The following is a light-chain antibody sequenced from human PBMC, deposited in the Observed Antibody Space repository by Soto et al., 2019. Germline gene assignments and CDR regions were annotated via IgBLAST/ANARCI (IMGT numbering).Light chain of an antibody. CDR1: SSNLWAPYD. J-gene: IGLJ1*01. V-gene: IGLV1-40*01. CDR3: CSFTRSXTYV. CDR2: DVS. Sequence: QSFLTQPPSVSGAPVQTVIISCSGSSSNLWAPYDFNWFRQLPGTFPKLMIYDVSNRPSGVSDRFSGSKSVNTASLTISGLQIEDEADYYCCSFTRSXTYVFGTGTKVXV.